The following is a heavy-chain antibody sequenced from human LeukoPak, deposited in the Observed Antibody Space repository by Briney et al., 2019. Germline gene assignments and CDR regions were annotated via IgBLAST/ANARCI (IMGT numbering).Heavy chain of an antibody. V-gene: IGHV1-2*02. D-gene: IGHD6-13*01. CDR2: LNPKTGDT. CDR3: AREGLYSSSSDFDY. CDR1: GYTFTGYY. Sequence: GASVKVSCRSSGYTFTGYYVHWVRQAPGQGRQWMGYLNPKTGDTKYAQNLQGRGTITRDTSISTAYMELSGLRSDDTAVYYCAREGLYSSSSDFDYWGQGTLVTVSS. J-gene: IGHJ4*02.